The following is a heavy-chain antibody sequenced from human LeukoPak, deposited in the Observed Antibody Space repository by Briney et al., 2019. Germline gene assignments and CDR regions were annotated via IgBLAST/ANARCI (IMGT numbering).Heavy chain of an antibody. CDR2: IYSGGST. CDR3: ARDQYSYAHAAH. CDR1: GLTVSSNY. Sequence: PGGSLRLSCAASGLTVSSNYMSWVRQAPGKGLEWVSVIYSGGSTYYADSVKGRFTISRDNSKNTLYLQMNSLRAEDTAVYYCARDQYSYAHAAHWGQGTLVTVSS. V-gene: IGHV3-66*01. D-gene: IGHD5-18*01. J-gene: IGHJ4*02.